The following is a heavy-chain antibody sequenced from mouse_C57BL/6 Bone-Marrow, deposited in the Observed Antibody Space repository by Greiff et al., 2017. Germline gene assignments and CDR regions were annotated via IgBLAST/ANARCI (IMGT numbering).Heavy chain of an antibody. CDR2: IYPYNGGT. D-gene: IGHD1-1*01. CDR1: GYTFTDYY. CDR3: ARTILRGFDY. V-gene: IGHV1-19*01. Sequence: VQLQQSGPVLVKPGASVKMSCKASGYTFTDYYMNWVKQSHGKSLEWIGVIYPYNGGTSYNQKFKGKATLTVDKSSSPAYMELNSLTSEDAAVYYCARTILRGFDYWGQGTTLTGSS. J-gene: IGHJ2*01.